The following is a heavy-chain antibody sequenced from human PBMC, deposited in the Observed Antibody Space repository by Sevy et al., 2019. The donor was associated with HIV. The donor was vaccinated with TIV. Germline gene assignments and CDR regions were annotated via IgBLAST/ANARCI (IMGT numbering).Heavy chain of an antibody. CDR2: INPNSGGT. Sequence: ASVKVSCKASGYTFTGYYMHWVRQAPGQGLEWMGRINPNSGGTNYAQKFQGRVTMTRDTSISTAYMELRRLRSDDTAVYYCARGTPLFLGYCSSTSCNGWFDPWGQGTLVTVSS. CDR3: ARGTPLFLGYCSSTSCNGWFDP. J-gene: IGHJ5*02. D-gene: IGHD2-2*01. CDR1: GYTFTGYY. V-gene: IGHV1-2*06.